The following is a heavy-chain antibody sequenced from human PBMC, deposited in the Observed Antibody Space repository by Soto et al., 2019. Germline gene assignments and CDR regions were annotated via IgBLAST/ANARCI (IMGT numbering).Heavy chain of an antibody. CDR1: GGTLSSYA. D-gene: IGHD4-4*01. CDR3: ARDTVTSVGWFDP. CDR2: IIPIFGTA. J-gene: IGHJ5*02. Sequence: VQLVQSGAEVKKPGSSVKVSCKASGGTLSSYAISWVRQAPGQGPEWMGGIIPIFGTANYAQKFQGRVTINADKSSSTAYMEPSSLRSEDTAVYYCARDTVTSVGWFDPWGQGTLVTVSS. V-gene: IGHV1-69*06.